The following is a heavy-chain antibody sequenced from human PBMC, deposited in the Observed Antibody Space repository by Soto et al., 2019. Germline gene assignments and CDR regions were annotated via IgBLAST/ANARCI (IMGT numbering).Heavy chain of an antibody. CDR2: ISAYNGNT. CDR1: GYTFTSYG. J-gene: IGHJ6*03. Sequence: ASVKVSCKASGYTFTSYGISWVRQAPGQGLEWMGWISAYNGNTNYAQKLQGRVTMTTDTSTSTAYIELRSLRSDDTAVYYCARCSSYYDFWSGYGLGYYYMDVWGKGTTVTVSS. V-gene: IGHV1-18*01. CDR3: ARCSSYYDFWSGYGLGYYYMDV. D-gene: IGHD3-3*01.